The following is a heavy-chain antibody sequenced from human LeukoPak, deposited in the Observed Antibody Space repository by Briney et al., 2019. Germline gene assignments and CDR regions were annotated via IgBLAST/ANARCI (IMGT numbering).Heavy chain of an antibody. CDR1: GYTFTSYG. CDR2: ISAYNGNT. Sequence: ASVKVSCKASGYTFTSYGISWVRQAPGQGLEWMGWISAYNGNTNYAQKLQGRVTMTTDTSTSTAYMELRSLRSDDTTVYYCARVRSPPRAMIVVVIDYWGQGTLVTVSS. V-gene: IGHV1-18*01. CDR3: ARVRSPPRAMIVVVIDY. J-gene: IGHJ4*02. D-gene: IGHD3-22*01.